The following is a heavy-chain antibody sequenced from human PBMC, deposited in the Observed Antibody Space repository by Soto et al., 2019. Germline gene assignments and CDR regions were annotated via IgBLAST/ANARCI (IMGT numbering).Heavy chain of an antibody. V-gene: IGHV1-69*13. CDR1: GGTFSSYA. D-gene: IGHD2-21*02. CDR2: IIPIFGTA. J-gene: IGHJ4*02. CDR3: ARDLPNIVVVTAIPRGPFDY. Sequence: SVKVSCKASGGTFSSYAISWVRQAPGQGLEWMGGIIPIFGTANYAQKFQGRVTITADESTSTAYMELSSLRSEDTAVYYCARDLPNIVVVTAIPRGPFDYWGQGTLVTVSS.